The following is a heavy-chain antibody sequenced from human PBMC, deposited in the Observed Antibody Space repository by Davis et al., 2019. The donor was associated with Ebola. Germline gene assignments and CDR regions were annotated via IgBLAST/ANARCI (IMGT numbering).Heavy chain of an antibody. D-gene: IGHD5-18*01. J-gene: IGHJ4*02. CDR2: INHSGST. Sequence: SETLSLTCAVSGCSFTGYYWSWIRQPPGKGLEWIGEINHSGSTNYNPSLKSRVTISVDTSKNQFSLKLSSVTAADTAVYYCARGRRYSYGPPRYWGQGTLVTVSS. CDR1: GCSFTGYY. V-gene: IGHV4-34*01. CDR3: ARGRRYSYGPPRY.